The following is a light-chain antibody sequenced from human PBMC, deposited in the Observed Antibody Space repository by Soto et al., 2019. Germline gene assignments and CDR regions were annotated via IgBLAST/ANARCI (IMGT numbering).Light chain of an antibody. CDR1: SSDVGSYNF. CDR2: EVT. CDR3: CAEAGMIPYV. Sequence: QSVLTQPASVSGSPGQSITISCTRTSSDVGSYNFVSWYQQHPGKAPKVLIYEVTKRPSGVSNRFSGSKSGNTASLTISGLQADYEADYYCCAEAGMIPYVLGTGTKVTV. J-gene: IGLJ1*01. V-gene: IGLV2-23*02.